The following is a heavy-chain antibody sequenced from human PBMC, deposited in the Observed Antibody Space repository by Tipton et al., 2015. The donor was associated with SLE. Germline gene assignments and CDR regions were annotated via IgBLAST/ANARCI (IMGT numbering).Heavy chain of an antibody. V-gene: IGHV4-31*03. J-gene: IGHJ4*02. D-gene: IGHD5-12*01. CDR3: ARVVVATTKPLHFDY. CDR1: GDSISSGGYY. CDR2: IYYSGST. Sequence: LRLSCTVSGDSISSGGYYWSWIRQHPGKGLEWVGYIYYSGSTYYNPSLKSRVTISVDTSKSQFSLRLSSVTAADTAMYYCARVVVATTKPLHFDYWGQGTLVTVSS.